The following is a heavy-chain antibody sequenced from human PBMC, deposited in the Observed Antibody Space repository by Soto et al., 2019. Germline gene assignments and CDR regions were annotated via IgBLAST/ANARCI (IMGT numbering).Heavy chain of an antibody. CDR2: VYYSGST. Sequence: LTCTVSGGSTHSRSDYWDWIRQPPGKGLEWIGSVYYSGSTHDNPSLQSRVTISVDTSRNQFSLNLISVTAADTAVYFCASQPRRPGYGERGLYFNYWGRVPLVTLSS. CDR1: GGSTHSRSDY. J-gene: IGHJ4*02. V-gene: IGHV4-39*01. CDR3: ASQPRRPGYGERGLYFNY. D-gene: IGHD3-16*01.